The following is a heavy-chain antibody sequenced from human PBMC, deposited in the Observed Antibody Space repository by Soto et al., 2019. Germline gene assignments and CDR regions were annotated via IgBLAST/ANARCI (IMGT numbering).Heavy chain of an antibody. Sequence: GGSLRLSCAASELTFSDSEMHWVRQAPGKGLEWLSYISRSGIVIYYADSVKGRFTISRDNAKNLLYLQMNSLRAEDTAVYFCASVTLRFSYGIDLWGQGTTVTVSS. D-gene: IGHD3-3*01. V-gene: IGHV3-48*03. J-gene: IGHJ6*02. CDR3: ASVTLRFSYGIDL. CDR2: ISRSGIVI. CDR1: ELTFSDSE.